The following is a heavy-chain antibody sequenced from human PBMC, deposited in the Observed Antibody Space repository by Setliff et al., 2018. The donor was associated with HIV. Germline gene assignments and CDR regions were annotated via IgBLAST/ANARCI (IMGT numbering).Heavy chain of an antibody. CDR3: ARAVHSGWYYFDY. J-gene: IGHJ4*02. Sequence: GESLKISCAASGFTFSTYAIHWVRQAPGKGLEWVALIWYDGSKRYYADSVKGRFTISRDNSKNTLYLQMNSLRAEDTAVYYCARAVHSGWYYFDYWGQGTLVTVSS. CDR1: GFTFSTYA. CDR2: IWYDGSKR. V-gene: IGHV3-33*01. D-gene: IGHD6-19*01.